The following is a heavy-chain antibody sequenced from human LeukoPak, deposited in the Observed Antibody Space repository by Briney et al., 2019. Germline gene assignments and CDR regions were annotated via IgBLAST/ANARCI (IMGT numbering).Heavy chain of an antibody. CDR1: GGSINSYH. CDR3: ARVPRSYYYYYYMDV. V-gene: IGHV4-59*01. J-gene: IGHJ6*03. Sequence: SETLSLTCNVSGGSINSYHWSWIRQPPGKGLEWIGYIYYSGSSNYNPSLKSRVTISVDTSKNQFSLKLSSVTAADTAVYYCARVPRSYYYYYYMDVWGKGPRSPSP. CDR2: IYYSGSS.